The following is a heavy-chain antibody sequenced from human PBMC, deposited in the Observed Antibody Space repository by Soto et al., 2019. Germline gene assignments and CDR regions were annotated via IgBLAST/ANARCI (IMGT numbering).Heavy chain of an antibody. CDR1: GFTFSSHW. CDR2: IKPDGSEK. CDR3: ARGDYYDSSGPFSDAFDI. Sequence: PGGSLRHSCVAAGFTFSSHWMSWVRQAQGKGLEWVANIKPDGSEKWYVDSVKGRFTISRDNAKNSLYLQMNSLRAEDTAVYYCARGDYYDSSGPFSDAFDIWGQGTTVTVSS. D-gene: IGHD3-22*01. J-gene: IGHJ3*02. V-gene: IGHV3-7*04.